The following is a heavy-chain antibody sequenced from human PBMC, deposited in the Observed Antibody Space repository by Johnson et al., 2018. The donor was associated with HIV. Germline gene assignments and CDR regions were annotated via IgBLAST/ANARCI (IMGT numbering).Heavy chain of an antibody. D-gene: IGHD3-22*01. Sequence: VLLVESGGGLVQPGGSLRLSCAASGFSFYSHAINWVRQAPGKGLQWVSAISYSGSSTYYADSLKGRFTISRDNSRSTVYLHMINLRAADTALYYCAREISRYYYDYAAFDLWGQGTTVTVSS. CDR1: GFSFYSHA. V-gene: IGHV3-23*04. CDR3: AREISRYYYDYAAFDL. CDR2: ISYSGSST. J-gene: IGHJ3*01.